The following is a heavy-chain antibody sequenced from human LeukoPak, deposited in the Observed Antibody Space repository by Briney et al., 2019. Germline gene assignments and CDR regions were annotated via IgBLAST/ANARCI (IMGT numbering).Heavy chain of an antibody. Sequence: PSETLSLTCGVYGGSLSGYYWSWIRQPPGKGLEWIAEINYSGSTTYNPSLKSRVTISLDTSKNQFSLKLSSVTAADTAVYYCASNSGYVYLFDYWGQGTLVTVSS. V-gene: IGHV4-34*01. D-gene: IGHD5-12*01. CDR3: ASNSGYVYLFDY. CDR2: INYSGST. CDR1: GGSLSGYY. J-gene: IGHJ4*02.